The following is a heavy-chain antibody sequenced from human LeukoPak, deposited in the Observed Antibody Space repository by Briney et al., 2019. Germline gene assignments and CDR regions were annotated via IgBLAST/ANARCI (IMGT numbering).Heavy chain of an antibody. CDR1: GYTFTNYH. CDR2: INPSGGSA. Sequence: GASVKVSCKASGYTFTNYHIHWVRQAPGQGLEWMGKINPSGGSASYAQKFQGRVTMTRDTSTSTVYMELSSLRSDDTAVHYCARDQSYRPDYWGQGTLVTVSS. D-gene: IGHD1-26*01. CDR3: ARDQSYRPDY. J-gene: IGHJ4*02. V-gene: IGHV1-46*01.